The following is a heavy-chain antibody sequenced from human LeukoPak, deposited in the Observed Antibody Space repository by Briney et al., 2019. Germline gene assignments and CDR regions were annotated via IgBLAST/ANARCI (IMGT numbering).Heavy chain of an antibody. D-gene: IGHD1-7*01. CDR1: GFTFSSYA. J-gene: IGHJ6*02. V-gene: IGHV3-23*01. CDR3: AKESLGGTTIFYYYGMDV. CDR2: ISGSGGST. Sequence: GGSLRLSCAASGFTFSSYAMSWVRQAPGKGLEWVSAISGSGGSTYYADSVKGRFTISRDNSKNTLYLQMNSLRAEDTAVYYCAKESLGGTTIFYYYGMDVWGQGTTVAVSS.